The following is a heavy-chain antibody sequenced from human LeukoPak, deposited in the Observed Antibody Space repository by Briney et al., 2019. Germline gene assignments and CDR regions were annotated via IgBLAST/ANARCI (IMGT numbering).Heavy chain of an antibody. CDR1: GYTFTSYD. CDR3: ARGQDFWSGYYTAGVDY. J-gene: IGHJ4*02. Sequence: ASVKVSRKASGYTFTSYDINWVRQATGQGLEWMGWMNPNSGNTGYAQKFQGRVTMTRNTSISTAYMELSSLRSEDTAVYYCARGQDFWSGYYTAGVDYWGQGTLVTVSS. D-gene: IGHD3-3*01. CDR2: MNPNSGNT. V-gene: IGHV1-8*01.